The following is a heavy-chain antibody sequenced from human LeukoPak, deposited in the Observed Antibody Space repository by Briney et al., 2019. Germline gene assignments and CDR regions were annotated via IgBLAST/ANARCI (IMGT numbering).Heavy chain of an antibody. V-gene: IGHV3-23*01. J-gene: IGHJ4*02. CDR1: GLTFSNYA. CDR2: ISGSGGAT. D-gene: IGHD2-15*01. Sequence: GGSLRLSCAASGLTFSNYAMSWVRQAPGKGLEWVSTISGSGGATYYADSVKGRFTISRDNSKNTLSLQMNTLRADDTAVYYCAKGSDWRYCSGIGCQLYFFDYWGQETLVTVSS. CDR3: AKGSDWRYCSGIGCQLYFFDY.